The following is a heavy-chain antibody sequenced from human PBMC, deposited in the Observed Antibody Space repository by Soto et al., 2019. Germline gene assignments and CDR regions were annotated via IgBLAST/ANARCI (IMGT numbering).Heavy chain of an antibody. D-gene: IGHD2-2*01. V-gene: IGHV1-18*04. CDR3: ARDSSIGTFDN. Sequence: GASVKVSCKASGYTFINNAITWVRQAPGQGLEWMGWISTENGNTNYAQNLQGRVILTRDRSTNTAYMELRSLRPEDTATYYCARDSSIGTFDNWGQGALVTVSS. CDR1: GYTFINNA. J-gene: IGHJ4*02. CDR2: ISTENGNT.